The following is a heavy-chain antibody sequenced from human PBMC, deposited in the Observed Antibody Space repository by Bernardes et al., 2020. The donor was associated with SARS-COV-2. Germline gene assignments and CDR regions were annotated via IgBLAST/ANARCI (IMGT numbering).Heavy chain of an antibody. CDR1: GYTFTSYY. Sequence: ASVKVSCKASGYTFTSYYMHWVRQAPGQGLEWMGIINPSGGSTSYAQKFQGRVTMTRDTSTSTVYMELSSLRSEDTAVYYCARGGAYYDYIWGSSTTNSYYFDYWGQGTLVTVSS. J-gene: IGHJ4*02. V-gene: IGHV1-46*01. D-gene: IGHD3-16*01. CDR3: ARGGAYYDYIWGSSTTNSYYFDY. CDR2: INPSGGST.